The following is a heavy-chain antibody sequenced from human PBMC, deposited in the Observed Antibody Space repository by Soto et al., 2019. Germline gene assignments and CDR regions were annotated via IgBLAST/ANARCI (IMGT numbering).Heavy chain of an antibody. CDR1: GFTFSSYG. J-gene: IGHJ4*02. CDR3: AKPDRGTTVTTFPDY. CDR2: ISYDGSNK. Sequence: PGGSLRLSCAASGFTFSSYGMHWVRQAPGKGLEWVAVISYDGSNKYYADSVKGRFTISRDNSKNTLYLQMNSLRAEDTAVYYCAKPDRGTTVTTFPDYWGQGTLVTVSS. D-gene: IGHD4-17*01. V-gene: IGHV3-30*18.